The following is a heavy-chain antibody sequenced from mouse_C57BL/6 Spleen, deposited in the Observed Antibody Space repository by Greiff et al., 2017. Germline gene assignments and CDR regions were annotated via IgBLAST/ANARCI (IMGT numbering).Heavy chain of an antibody. CDR3: ARQGEWYYDVEAMDY. J-gene: IGHJ4*01. CDR1: GFTFSSYG. D-gene: IGHD2-4*01. Sequence: VQLKESGGDLVKPGGSLKLSCAASGFTFSSYGMSWVRQTPDKRLEWVATISSGGSYTYYPDSVKGRFTISRDTAKNTLYMQMSSLKSEDTAMYYCARQGEWYYDVEAMDYWGQGTSVTVSS. V-gene: IGHV5-6*01. CDR2: ISSGGSYT.